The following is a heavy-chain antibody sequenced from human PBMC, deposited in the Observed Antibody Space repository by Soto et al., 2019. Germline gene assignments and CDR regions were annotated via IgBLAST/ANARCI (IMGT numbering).Heavy chain of an antibody. Sequence: GASVKVSCKASGGTFSSYAISWVRQAPRQGLEWMGGIIPIFGTANYAQKFQGRVTITADESTSTAYMELSSLRSEDTAVYYCAVPRVGATHFDYWGQGTLVTVSS. CDR3: AVPRVGATHFDY. J-gene: IGHJ4*02. CDR2: IIPIFGTA. D-gene: IGHD1-26*01. CDR1: GGTFSSYA. V-gene: IGHV1-69*13.